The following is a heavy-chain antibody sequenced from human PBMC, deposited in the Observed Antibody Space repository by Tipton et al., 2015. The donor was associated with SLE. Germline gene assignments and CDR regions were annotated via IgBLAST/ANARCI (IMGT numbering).Heavy chain of an antibody. J-gene: IGHJ4*02. Sequence: TLSLTCTVSGGSISSHFWSWLRQAPGKGLEWIGYISNSETTNYNPSLKSRVTISVDTSKNQLSLKLRSVTAADTAVYYCAGAWQGYCSGGTCYVLDYWGQGTLVTVSS. V-gene: IGHV4-59*11. CDR2: ISNSETT. CDR3: AGAWQGYCSGGTCYVLDY. CDR1: GGSISSHF. D-gene: IGHD2-15*01.